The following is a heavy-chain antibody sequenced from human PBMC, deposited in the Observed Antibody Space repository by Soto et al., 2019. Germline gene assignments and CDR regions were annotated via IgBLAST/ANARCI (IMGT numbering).Heavy chain of an antibody. Sequence: EVQLVESGGGLVQPGGSLRLSCAASGFTFSSYWMSWVRQAPGKGLEWVANIKQDGSEKYYVDSVKGRFTISRDNAKKSLYLQMNSLRGEDTAVYYCARDLGSTIFGVVRRYDAFAIWGQGTMVTVSS. CDR2: IKQDGSEK. CDR3: ARDLGSTIFGVVRRYDAFAI. V-gene: IGHV3-7*01. D-gene: IGHD3-3*01. CDR1: GFTFSSYW. J-gene: IGHJ3*02.